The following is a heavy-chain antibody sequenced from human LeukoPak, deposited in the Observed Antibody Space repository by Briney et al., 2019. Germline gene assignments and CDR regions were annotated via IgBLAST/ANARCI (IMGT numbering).Heavy chain of an antibody. CDR2: INPNSGGT. CDR1: GYTFTGYY. V-gene: IGHV1-2*06. Sequence: ASVKVSCKASGYTFTGYYMHWLRQAPGQGLEWMGRINPNSGGTNYAQKFQGRVTMTRDTSISTAYMELSRLRSDDTAVYYCAREGSSSSASWFDPWGQGTLVTVSS. CDR3: AREGSSSSASWFDP. J-gene: IGHJ5*02. D-gene: IGHD6-6*01.